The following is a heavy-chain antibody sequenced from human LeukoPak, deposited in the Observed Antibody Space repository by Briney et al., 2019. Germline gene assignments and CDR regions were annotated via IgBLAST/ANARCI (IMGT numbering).Heavy chain of an antibody. CDR1: GFTFSSYW. CDR2: IKQDGSEK. V-gene: IGHV3-7*01. Sequence: GGSLRLSCAASGFTFSSYWMSWVRQAPGKGLEWVANIKQDGSEKYYVDSVKGRFTISRDDAKNSLYLQMNSLRAEDTAVYYCAREESGWYIRSAFDIWGQGTMVTVSS. D-gene: IGHD6-19*01. CDR3: AREESGWYIRSAFDI. J-gene: IGHJ3*02.